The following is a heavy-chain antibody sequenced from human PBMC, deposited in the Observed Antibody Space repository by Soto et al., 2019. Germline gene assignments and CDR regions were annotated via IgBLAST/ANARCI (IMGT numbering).Heavy chain of an antibody. CDR3: AKQSRYYYYGVDV. J-gene: IGHJ6*02. Sequence: PGGSLRLSCAASKFTFIRHEMNWVRQAPGKGLEWVSYISGSGGTINYADSVKGRFTISRDNAKNSLYLQMNSLRVEDTAVYYCAKQSRYYYYGVDVWGQGTTVTVSS. CDR2: ISGSGGTI. V-gene: IGHV3-48*03. CDR1: KFTFIRHE. D-gene: IGHD4-4*01.